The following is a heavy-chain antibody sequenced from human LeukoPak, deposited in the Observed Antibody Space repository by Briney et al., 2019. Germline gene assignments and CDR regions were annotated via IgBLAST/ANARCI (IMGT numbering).Heavy chain of an antibody. V-gene: IGHV3-21*01. CDR1: GFTFSSYS. Sequence: GGSLRLSCAASGFTFSSYSMNWVRQAPGKGLEWVSSISSSSSYIYYADSVKGRFTISRDNAKNSLYLQMNSLRAEDTAVYYCARDPETDNWNLLYYYMDVWGKGTTVTDSS. D-gene: IGHD1-20*01. CDR3: ARDPETDNWNLLYYYMDV. CDR2: ISSSSSYI. J-gene: IGHJ6*03.